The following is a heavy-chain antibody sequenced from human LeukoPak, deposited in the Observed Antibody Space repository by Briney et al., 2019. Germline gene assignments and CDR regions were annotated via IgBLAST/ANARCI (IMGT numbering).Heavy chain of an antibody. CDR1: GFTVSSNY. V-gene: IGHV3-66*01. D-gene: IGHD2-15*01. CDR3: AGDLVAELASDY. J-gene: IGHJ4*02. Sequence: GESLRLSCAPSGFTVSSNYMSWVRRAPRKGRGWVSGIYSGGSTHYADCVEGRFTISRDNSKNTVYLQMNSLRAEDTAVYYCAGDLVAELASDYWGQGTLVTVSS. CDR2: IYSGGST.